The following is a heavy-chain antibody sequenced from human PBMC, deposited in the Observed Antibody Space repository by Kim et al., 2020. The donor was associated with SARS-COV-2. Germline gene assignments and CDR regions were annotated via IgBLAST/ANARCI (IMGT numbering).Heavy chain of an antibody. CDR2: INPNSGGT. D-gene: IGHD2-8*01. Sequence: ASVKVSCKASGYTFTGYYMHWVRQAPGQGLEWMGWINPNSGGTNYAQKFQGRVTMTRDTSISTAYMELSRLRSDDTAVYYCARNTNSLHNYGMDVWGQGTTVTVSS. CDR1: GYTFTGYY. V-gene: IGHV1-2*02. CDR3: ARNTNSLHNYGMDV. J-gene: IGHJ6*02.